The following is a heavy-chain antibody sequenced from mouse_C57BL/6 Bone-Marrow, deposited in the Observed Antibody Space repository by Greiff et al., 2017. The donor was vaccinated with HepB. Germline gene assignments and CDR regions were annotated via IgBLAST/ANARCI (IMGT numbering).Heavy chain of an antibody. V-gene: IGHV1-69*01. J-gene: IGHJ4*01. CDR2: IDPSDSYT. CDR1: GYTFTSYW. CDR3: ATYPYYYAIDN. Sequence: QVQLQQPGAELVMPGASVKLSCKASGYTFTSYWMHWVKQRPGQGLEWIGEIDPSDSYTNYNQKLKGKSTLTVDNSSSTAYMQLSSLTSEDSAVYYCATYPYYYAIDNGDQGTSVSVTS.